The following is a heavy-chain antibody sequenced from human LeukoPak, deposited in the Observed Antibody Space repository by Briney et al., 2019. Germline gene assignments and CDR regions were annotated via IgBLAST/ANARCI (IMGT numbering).Heavy chain of an antibody. Sequence: SETLSLTCTVSGGSISSATYYWNWIRQPAGKGLEWIGRIYTSGSTNYNPSLKSRVTISVDTSKNQFSLKLSSVTAADTAVYYCARGYCSGGSCYPAYYYYYYMDVWGKGTTVTNSS. V-gene: IGHV4-61*02. J-gene: IGHJ6*03. CDR1: GGSISSATYY. CDR2: IYTSGST. CDR3: ARGYCSGGSCYPAYYYYYYMDV. D-gene: IGHD2-15*01.